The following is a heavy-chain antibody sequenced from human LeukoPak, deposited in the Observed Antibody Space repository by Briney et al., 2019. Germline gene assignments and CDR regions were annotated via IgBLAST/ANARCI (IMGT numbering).Heavy chain of an antibody. Sequence: GGSLRLSCTVSGFTISSDSMSWVRQAPGKGLEWVSFIYSGGSTHYSDSVKGRFTISRDNSKNTLYLQMNSLRAEDTAVYYCARRAGAYSHPYDYWGQGTLVTVSS. V-gene: IGHV3-53*01. J-gene: IGHJ4*02. CDR3: ARRAGAYSHPYDY. CDR1: GFTISSDS. D-gene: IGHD4/OR15-4a*01. CDR2: IYSGGST.